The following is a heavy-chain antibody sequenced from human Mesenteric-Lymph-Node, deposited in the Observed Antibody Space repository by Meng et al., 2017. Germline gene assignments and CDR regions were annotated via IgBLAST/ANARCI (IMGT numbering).Heavy chain of an antibody. CDR2: INSDGSST. V-gene: IGHV3-74*01. CDR3: AREGGYAALELDY. D-gene: IGHD5-18*01. Sequence: GESLKISCAASGFTFSSYWMHWVRQAPGKGLVWVSRINSDGSSTSYADSVKGRFTISRDNAKNSLYLQMNSPRAEDTAVYYCAREGGYAALELDYWGQGTLVTVSS. CDR1: GFTFSSYW. J-gene: IGHJ4*02.